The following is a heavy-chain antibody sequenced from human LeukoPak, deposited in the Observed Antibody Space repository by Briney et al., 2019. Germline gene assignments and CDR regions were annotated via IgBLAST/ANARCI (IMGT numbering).Heavy chain of an antibody. D-gene: IGHD3-10*01. CDR3: ARAPDHRAGMFYSGSGSYRDDAFDI. CDR1: GGSFSGYY. CDR2: INHSGST. J-gene: IGHJ3*02. V-gene: IGHV4-34*01. Sequence: SETLSLTCAVYGGSFSGYYWSWIRQPPGKGLEWIGEINHSGSTNYNPSLKSRVTISVDTSKNQFSLKLSSVTAADTAVYYWARAPDHRAGMFYSGSGSYRDDAFDIWGQGTMVTVSS.